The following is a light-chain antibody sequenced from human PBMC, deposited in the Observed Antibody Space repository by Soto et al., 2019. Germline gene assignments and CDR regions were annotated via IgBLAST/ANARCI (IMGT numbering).Light chain of an antibody. CDR3: SSYTSSSTYV. V-gene: IGLV2-14*01. Sequence: SVLTQRSSGSGSPGQSLTHSFPLNSNVVGGYNYVSWYQQHPGKAPKLMIYDVSNRPSGVSNRFSGSKSGNTASLTISGLQAEDEADYYCSSYTSSSTYVFGTGTKVTVL. CDR2: DVS. J-gene: IGLJ1*01. CDR1: SNVVGGYNY.